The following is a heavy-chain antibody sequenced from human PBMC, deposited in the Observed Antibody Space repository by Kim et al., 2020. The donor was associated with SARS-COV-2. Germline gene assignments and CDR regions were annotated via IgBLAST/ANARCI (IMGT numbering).Heavy chain of an antibody. CDR2: INHSGST. D-gene: IGHD5-18*01. CDR3: ARQNTAMAYPYFDY. J-gene: IGHJ4*02. CDR1: GGSFSGYY. Sequence: SETLSLTCAVYGGSFSGYYWSWIRQPPGKGLEWIGEINHSGSTNYNPSLKSRVTISVDTSKNQFSLKLSSVTAADTAVYYCARQNTAMAYPYFDYCGQGTLVTVSS. V-gene: IGHV4-34*01.